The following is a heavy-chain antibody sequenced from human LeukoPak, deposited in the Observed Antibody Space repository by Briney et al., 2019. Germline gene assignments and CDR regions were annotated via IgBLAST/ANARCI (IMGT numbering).Heavy chain of an antibody. CDR3: ARGVFIPAQWVWYYYYMDV. CDR1: GFTVSSNY. V-gene: IGHV3-66*02. D-gene: IGHD1-26*01. Sequence: PGGSLRLSCAASGFTVSSNYMSWVRQAPGKGLEWVSVIYSGGSTYYADSVKGRFTISRDNSKNTLYLQMNSLRAEDTAVYYCARGVFIPAQWVWYYYYMDVWGKGTTVTVSS. CDR2: IYSGGST. J-gene: IGHJ6*03.